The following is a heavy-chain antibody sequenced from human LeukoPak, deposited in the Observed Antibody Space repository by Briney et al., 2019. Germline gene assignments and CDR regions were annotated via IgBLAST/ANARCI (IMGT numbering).Heavy chain of an antibody. CDR3: AKAPVVVTRPPLY. D-gene: IGHD3-3*01. V-gene: IGHV3-23*01. Sequence: GGSLRVSCAASGFTFSSYSMNWVRQARGKGLEWVSAISGSGGSTYYADSVKGRFTISRDNSKNTLYLQMNSLRAEDTAVYYCAKAPVVVTRPPLYWGQGTLVTVSS. CDR1: GFTFSSYS. CDR2: ISGSGGST. J-gene: IGHJ4*02.